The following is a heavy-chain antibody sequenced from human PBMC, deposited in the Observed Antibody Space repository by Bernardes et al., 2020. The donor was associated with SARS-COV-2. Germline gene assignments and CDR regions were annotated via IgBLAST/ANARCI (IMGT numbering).Heavy chain of an antibody. CDR1: GLTSSSYW. CDR2: INSDGSNT. V-gene: IGHV3-74*01. D-gene: IGHD3-10*01. Sequence: GGSLRLSCAASGLTSSSYWMHWVRQAPGKGLVWVSRINSDGSNTIYADSVKGRFTISRDSSKNTVYLQMDSLRGEDTAVYFCARKTGHDYGMDVWGQGTTVTVSS. J-gene: IGHJ6*02. CDR3: ARKTGHDYGMDV.